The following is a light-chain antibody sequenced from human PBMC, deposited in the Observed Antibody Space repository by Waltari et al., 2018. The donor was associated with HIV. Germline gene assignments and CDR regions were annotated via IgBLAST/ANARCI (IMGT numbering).Light chain of an antibody. CDR1: TSNTGAGYD. CDR3: QSYDSSLNTWV. CDR2: SKN. J-gene: IGLJ3*02. V-gene: IGLV1-40*01. Sequence: QSVLTQPPSVSGAPGQRVTISCPGSTSNTGAGYDVNSYQHLPGTAPKLLIYSKNNRPSGVSDRFSGSKSGTSASLAITGLQAEDEADYYCQSYDSSLNTWVFGGGTKLTVL.